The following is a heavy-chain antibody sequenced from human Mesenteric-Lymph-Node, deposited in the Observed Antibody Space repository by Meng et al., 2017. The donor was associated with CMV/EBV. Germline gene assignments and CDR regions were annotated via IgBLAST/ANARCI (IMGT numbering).Heavy chain of an antibody. D-gene: IGHD2-2*01. J-gene: IGHJ4*02. CDR3: AREHYCSSTSCYYLTLVY. CDR2: VDPEDGHT. V-gene: IGHV1-69-2*01. Sequence: ASVKVSCKVSGYTFTDYYIHWVRQAPGTGLEWMGLVDPEDGHTIYAEKFQGRVTITADTSTHTAFLELSSLRSEDTAVYYCAREHYCSSTSCYYLTLVYWGQGTLVTVSS. CDR1: GYTFTDYY.